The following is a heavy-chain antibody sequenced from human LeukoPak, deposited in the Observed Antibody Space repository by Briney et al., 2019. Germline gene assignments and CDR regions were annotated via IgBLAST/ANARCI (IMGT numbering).Heavy chain of an antibody. CDR1: GYSISSGYY. V-gene: IGHV4-38-2*01. D-gene: IGHD1-1*01. CDR2: IYHSGST. J-gene: IGHJ6*03. CDR3: ARVFPTGHYYYMDV. Sequence: SETLSLTCAVSGYSISSGYYWGWSRQPPGKGLEWVGSIYHSGSTYYNPSLKSRVTISVDTSKNQFSLKLSSVTAADTAVYYCARVFPTGHYYYMDVWGKGTTVTVSS.